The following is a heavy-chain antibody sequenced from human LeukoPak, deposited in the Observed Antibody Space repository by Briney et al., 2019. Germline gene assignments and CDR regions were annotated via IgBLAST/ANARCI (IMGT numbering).Heavy chain of an antibody. CDR2: IYHTGST. Sequence: PSETLSLTCTVSSYSISSGYYGGWTRRPPGKGLEGIGSIYHTGSTYYNPSLKSRVTISVDTSKNQSSLKLSSVAAADTAVYYCARVRSYSSGWFDYWGQGTLVTVSS. J-gene: IGHJ4*02. V-gene: IGHV4-38-2*02. D-gene: IGHD6-19*01. CDR3: ARVRSYSSGWFDY. CDR1: SYSISSGYY.